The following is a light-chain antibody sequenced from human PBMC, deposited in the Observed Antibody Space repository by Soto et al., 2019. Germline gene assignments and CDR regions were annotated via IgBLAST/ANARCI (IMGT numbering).Light chain of an antibody. V-gene: IGKV1-5*03. Sequence: DIPMTQSPSTLSASVGDRVTIACRASQSIGTWLAWYQQKPGKAPNLLIYQASTLESGVPSRFSGSGSGTEFTLTISSLQPDDFATYYCQQYNNYGLTFGGGTKVEVK. CDR2: QAS. J-gene: IGKJ4*01. CDR3: QQYNNYGLT. CDR1: QSIGTW.